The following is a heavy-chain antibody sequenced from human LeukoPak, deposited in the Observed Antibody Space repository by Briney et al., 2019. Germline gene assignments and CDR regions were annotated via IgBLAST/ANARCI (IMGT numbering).Heavy chain of an antibody. V-gene: IGHV3-23*01. CDR2: ISGSGGST. CDR3: ARGLDYEGAFDI. D-gene: IGHD4-17*01. J-gene: IGHJ3*02. Sequence: GGSLRLSCAASGFTFSSYAMSWVRQAPGKGLEWVSAISGSGGSTYYADSVKGRFTISRDNAKNSLYLQMNSLRAEDTAVYYCARGLDYEGAFDIWGQGTMVTVSS. CDR1: GFTFSSYA.